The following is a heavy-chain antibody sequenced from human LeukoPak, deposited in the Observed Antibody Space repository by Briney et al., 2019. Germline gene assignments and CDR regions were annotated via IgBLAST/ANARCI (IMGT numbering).Heavy chain of an antibody. CDR2: VSGSGGST. Sequence: PGGSLRLSCAASGFTFSSYAMSWVRQAPGKGLEWVSGVSGSGGSTNYADSVKGRFTISRDNSKNTLFLQINSLRAEDTAVYYCAKGFYIVEVPAAHPYFDYWGQGTLVTASS. J-gene: IGHJ4*02. CDR3: AKGFYIVEVPAAHPYFDY. D-gene: IGHD2-2*01. CDR1: GFTFSSYA. V-gene: IGHV3-23*01.